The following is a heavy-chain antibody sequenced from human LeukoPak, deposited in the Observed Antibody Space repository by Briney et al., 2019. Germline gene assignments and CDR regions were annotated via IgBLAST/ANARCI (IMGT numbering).Heavy chain of an antibody. D-gene: IGHD6-13*01. CDR3: ARALIAAAGTNWYFDL. CDR1: GGSISSYY. V-gene: IGHV4-4*07. Sequence: SETLSLTCTVSGGSISSYYWSWIRQPAGKGLEWIGRIYTSGSTNYNPSLKSRVTMSVDTSKNQFSLKLSPVTAADTAVYYCARALIAAAGTNWYFDLWGRGTLVTVSS. CDR2: IYTSGST. J-gene: IGHJ2*01.